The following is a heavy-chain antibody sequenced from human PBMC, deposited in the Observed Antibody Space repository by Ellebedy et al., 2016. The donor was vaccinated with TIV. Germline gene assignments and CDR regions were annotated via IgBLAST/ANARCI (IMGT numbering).Heavy chain of an antibody. V-gene: IGHV3-74*01. D-gene: IGHD3-10*01. CDR2: INSGGDSI. CDR3: ARESMVRGEGWYHGMDA. Sequence: GESLKISCVTSDFTFTSYWMHWVRQAPGKGLVWVSRINSGGDSISYADSVKGRFTISRDNAKNTLYLQMDSLRAEDTAVYYCARESMVRGEGWYHGMDAWGQGTMVIVSS. J-gene: IGHJ6*02. CDR1: DFTFTSYW.